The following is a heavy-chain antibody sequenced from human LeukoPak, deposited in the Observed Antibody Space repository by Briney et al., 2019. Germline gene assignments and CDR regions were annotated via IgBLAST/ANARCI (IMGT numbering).Heavy chain of an antibody. V-gene: IGHV3-23*01. CDR3: AKKMSITAASQVDY. CDR2: ISSSGGST. Sequence: GGSLRLSCAASGFTFSSYAMHWVRQAPGKGLEWVSAISSSGGSTDYTDSVKGRFTISRDNSKNTLYLQMNSLRAEDTAVYYCAKKMSITAASQVDYWGQGTLVTVSS. CDR1: GFTFSSYA. D-gene: IGHD1-20*01. J-gene: IGHJ4*02.